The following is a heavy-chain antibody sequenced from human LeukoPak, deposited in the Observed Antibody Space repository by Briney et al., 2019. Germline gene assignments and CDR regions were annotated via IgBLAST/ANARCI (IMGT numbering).Heavy chain of an antibody. V-gene: IGHV4-59*01. CDR2: IYYSGST. Sequence: SEALSLTCTVSGGSLSSYYWSWIGQPPGKGLEWIGYIYYSGSTNYNPSLKSRVTISVDTSKNQFSLKLSSVTAADTAVYYCARDSYRLGMDVWCQGTTVTVSS. CDR1: GGSLSSYY. J-gene: IGHJ6*02. CDR3: ARDSYRLGMDV.